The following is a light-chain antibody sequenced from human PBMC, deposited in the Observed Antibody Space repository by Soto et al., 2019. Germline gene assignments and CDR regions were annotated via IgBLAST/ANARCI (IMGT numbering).Light chain of an antibody. V-gene: IGKV1-39*01. CDR2: AAS. Sequence: DIQMTQSPSSLSASVGDRVTITCRASQSINSYLNWYQQKPGKAPKLLIYAASSFQSGVPSRFSGSGSGTDFTLTISSLQPEDCATYYCQQSYSTPWTFGQGTKVEIK. CDR1: QSINSY. J-gene: IGKJ1*01. CDR3: QQSYSTPWT.